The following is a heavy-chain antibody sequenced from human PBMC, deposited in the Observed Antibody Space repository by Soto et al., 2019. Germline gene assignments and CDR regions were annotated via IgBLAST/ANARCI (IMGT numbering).Heavy chain of an antibody. V-gene: IGHV4-34*01. D-gene: IGHD6-13*01. CDR2: IYHSGST. J-gene: IGHJ4*02. CDR1: GGSLSNYY. CDR3: AAGEASSRNLAPYYLDF. Sequence: SETLALTCAVSGGSLSNYYWSWIRQPPGKGLEWIGEIYHSGSTNYNPSLKSRVTISVDTSKNQFYLKLSSVTTADTAVYFCAAGEASSRNLAPYYLDFWGQGTLVTVSS.